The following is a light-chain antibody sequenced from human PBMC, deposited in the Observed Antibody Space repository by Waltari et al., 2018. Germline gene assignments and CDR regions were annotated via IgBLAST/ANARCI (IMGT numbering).Light chain of an antibody. CDR2: DVS. J-gene: IGLJ3*02. CDR1: SSDVGNYDY. Sequence: QSALTQPRSVSASPGQSVTFSSTVTSSDVGNYDYSSWYQQHPGKAPKLMIYDVSKRPSGVPDRFSGSKSGNTASLTVSGLQAEDEADYYCCSYAGTYTSWVFGGGTKLTVL. V-gene: IGLV2-11*01. CDR3: CSYAGTYTSWV.